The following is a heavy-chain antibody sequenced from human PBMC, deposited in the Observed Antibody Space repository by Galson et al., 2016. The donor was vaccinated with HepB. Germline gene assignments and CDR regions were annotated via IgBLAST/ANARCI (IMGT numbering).Heavy chain of an antibody. D-gene: IGHD3-10*01. J-gene: IGHJ4*02. CDR1: GFTFSNYC. V-gene: IGHV3-7*01. CDR3: AGGEVVGDFGELSDY. Sequence: SLRLSCAASGFTFSNYCMTWVRQAPGKGLEWLAKITQDGSEKYYADSVKGRFTISRDNAKNTVYLEMNNLRIDDTALYYCAGGEVVGDFGELSDYWGLGTLVTVSS. CDR2: ITQDGSEK.